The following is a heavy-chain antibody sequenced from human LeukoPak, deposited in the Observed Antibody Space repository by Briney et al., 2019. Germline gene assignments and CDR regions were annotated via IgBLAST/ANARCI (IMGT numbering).Heavy chain of an antibody. D-gene: IGHD6-19*01. J-gene: IGHJ4*02. CDR1: GGSISSYY. CDR3: ARGQFLYSTGWPSTIRFDY. V-gene: IGHV4-59*01. CDR2: IYYSGST. Sequence: PSETLSLTCTVSGGSISSYYWSWIRQPPGKGLEWIGYIYYSGSTNYNPSLKSRVTISVDTSKNQFSLKLSSVTAADTAVYYCARGQFLYSTGWPSTIRFDYWGQGALVTVSS.